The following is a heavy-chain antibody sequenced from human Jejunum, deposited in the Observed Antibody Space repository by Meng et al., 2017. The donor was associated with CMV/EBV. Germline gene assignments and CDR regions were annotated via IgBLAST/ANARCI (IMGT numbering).Heavy chain of an antibody. J-gene: IGHJ4*02. CDR3: ARVIRCSSPQCQDSGAWYGLNY. CDR2: MNPDSGNT. CDR1: YD. V-gene: IGHV1-8*01. D-gene: IGHD5-12*01. Sequence: YDINWVRQATGQGLEWMGWMNPDSGNTGYAQNFQGRVTMTRNTSIGTAYMELSSLRSEDAAVYYCARVIRCSSPQCQDSGAWYGLNYWGQGTLVTVSS.